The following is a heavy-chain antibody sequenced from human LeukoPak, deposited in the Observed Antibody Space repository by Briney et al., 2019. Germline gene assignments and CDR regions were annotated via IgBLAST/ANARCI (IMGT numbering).Heavy chain of an antibody. Sequence: PGGSLRLSCAASGFTFSSYGMHWVRQAPGKGLEWVAVIWYDGSNKCYADSVKGRFTISRDNSKNTLYLQMNSLRAEDTAVYYCAGDYGEHYYGMDVWGQGTTVTVSS. CDR3: AGDYGEHYYGMDV. J-gene: IGHJ6*02. V-gene: IGHV3-33*01. CDR1: GFTFSSYG. CDR2: IWYDGSNK. D-gene: IGHD4-17*01.